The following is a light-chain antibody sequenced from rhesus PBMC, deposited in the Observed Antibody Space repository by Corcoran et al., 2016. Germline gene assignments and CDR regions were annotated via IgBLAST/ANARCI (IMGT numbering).Light chain of an antibody. CDR3: QQSSNLST. CDR1: QSVGSY. V-gene: IGKV3-24*04. CDR2: GAS. J-gene: IGKJ4*01. Sequence: ETVVTQSPATLSLSPGERATLSCRASQSVGSYLAWYQQKPGQAPRLLIYGASSRATGIPDRFSGSGSGTDFTRTISSLEPEDVGVYYCQQSSNLSTCGGGTKVEIK.